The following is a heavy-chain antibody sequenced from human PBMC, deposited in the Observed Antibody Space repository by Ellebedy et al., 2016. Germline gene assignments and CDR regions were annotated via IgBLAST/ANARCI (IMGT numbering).Heavy chain of an antibody. D-gene: IGHD2-15*01. Sequence: GESLKISCAASGFPVSSNYMSWVRQAPGKGLECVSVIYYGGSTYYADSVKGRFTISRDNSKNTLYLQMNSLRAEDTAVYYCARGVGSGWFDPWGQGTLVTVSS. CDR3: ARGVGSGWFDP. CDR1: GFPVSSNY. J-gene: IGHJ5*02. CDR2: IYYGGST. V-gene: IGHV3-66*01.